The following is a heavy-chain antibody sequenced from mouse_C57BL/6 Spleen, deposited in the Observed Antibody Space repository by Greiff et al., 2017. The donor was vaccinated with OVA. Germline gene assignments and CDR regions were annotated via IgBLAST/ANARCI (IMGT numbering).Heavy chain of an antibody. J-gene: IGHJ1*03. CDR2: IDPEDGET. Sequence: VHVKQSGAELVKPGASVKLSCTASGFNIKDYYMHWVKQRTEQGLEWIGRIDPEDGETKYAPKFQGKATITADTSSNTAYLQLSSLTSEDTAVYYCARGGGPPYWYFDVWGTGTTVTVAS. CDR1: GFNIKDYY. CDR3: ARGGGPPYWYFDV. V-gene: IGHV14-2*01. D-gene: IGHD1-1*02.